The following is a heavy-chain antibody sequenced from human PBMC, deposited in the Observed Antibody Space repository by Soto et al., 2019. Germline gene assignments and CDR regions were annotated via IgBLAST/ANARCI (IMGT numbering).Heavy chain of an antibody. D-gene: IGHD1-26*01. J-gene: IGHJ5*02. Sequence: SMKVSCKASGYTFSDYYVHWVREAPGQGLEWMGWINPSSGGTIYTQRFQGRVTMTRDTSISTVYMELSRLTSDDTAVYYCAREMGVIGAPGYTWFDPWGQGALVTVSS. V-gene: IGHV1-2*02. CDR1: GYTFSDYY. CDR3: AREMGVIGAPGYTWFDP. CDR2: INPSSGGT.